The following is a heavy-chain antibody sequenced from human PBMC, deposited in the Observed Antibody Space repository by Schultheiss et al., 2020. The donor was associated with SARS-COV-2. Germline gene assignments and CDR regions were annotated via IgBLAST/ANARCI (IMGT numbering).Heavy chain of an antibody. CDR2: IGSAGDT. D-gene: IGHD4-23*01. CDR3: VRATVGFDY. J-gene: IGHJ4*02. Sequence: GGSLRLSCAASGFTFDDYAMHWVRQAPGKGLEWVSGIGSAGDTDYLPSVKGRFTISRENAKNSLFLQMNSLRAGDTAVYYCVRATVGFDYWGQGTLVTVSS. CDR1: GFTFDDYA. V-gene: IGHV3-13*01.